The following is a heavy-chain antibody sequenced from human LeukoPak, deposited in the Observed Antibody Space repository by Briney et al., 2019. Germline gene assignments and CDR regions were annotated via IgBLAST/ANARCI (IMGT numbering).Heavy chain of an antibody. CDR1: GGSFSGYY. Sequence: ETLSLPCTVSGGSFSGYYWSWIRQPPGKGLEWIGYISYSGSTNYKPSLKSRVTLSLDASKNQFSLKLSSVTAADTAVYYCAGGGTYYYDSSGYYWGQGTLVTVSS. V-gene: IGHV4-59*01. CDR2: ISYSGST. CDR3: AGGGTYYYDSSGYY. D-gene: IGHD3-22*01. J-gene: IGHJ4*02.